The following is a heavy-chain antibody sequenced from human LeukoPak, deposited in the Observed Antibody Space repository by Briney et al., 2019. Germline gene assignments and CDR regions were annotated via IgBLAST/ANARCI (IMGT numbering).Heavy chain of an antibody. CDR1: GFSLSTSGVS. V-gene: IGHV2-5*02. J-gene: IGHJ4*02. D-gene: IGHD4-23*01. CDR2: IYWDDDK. CDR3: AHSRSTYYGGKGTADY. Sequence: ESGPTLVKPTQTLTLTCTFSGFSLSTSGVSVGWIRQPPGKALEWLALIYWDDDKRYSPSLKSRLTITKDTSKSQVVLTVTNMDPVDTATYYCAHSRSTYYGGKGTADYWGPGTLVTVSS.